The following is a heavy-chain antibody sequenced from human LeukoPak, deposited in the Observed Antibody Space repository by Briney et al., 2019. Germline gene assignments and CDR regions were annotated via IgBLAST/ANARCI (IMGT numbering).Heavy chain of an antibody. D-gene: IGHD3-10*01. V-gene: IGHV3-21*01. CDR1: GFTFSSYS. Sequence: GGSLRLSCAASGFTFSSYSMNWVRQAPGKGLEWVSSISSSSYIYYADSVKGRFTISRDNAKNSLYLQMNSLRAEDTAVYYCARVLLWFGGRNPAVDYWGQGTLVTVSS. CDR3: ARVLLWFGGRNPAVDY. J-gene: IGHJ4*02. CDR2: ISSSSYI.